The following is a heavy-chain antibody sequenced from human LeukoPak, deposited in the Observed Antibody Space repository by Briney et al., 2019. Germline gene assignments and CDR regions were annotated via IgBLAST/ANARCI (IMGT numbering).Heavy chain of an antibody. Sequence: SETLSLTCTVSGGSISSGSYYWGWIRQPAGKGLEWIVHVFSSGSTNYNPSLKSRVTISVDTSKNQSSLKLSSVTAADTAVYYCARAVGSSGWFDPWGQGTLVAVSS. D-gene: IGHD6-6*01. J-gene: IGHJ5*02. CDR2: VFSSGST. V-gene: IGHV4-61*09. CDR3: ARAVGSSGWFDP. CDR1: GGSISSGSYY.